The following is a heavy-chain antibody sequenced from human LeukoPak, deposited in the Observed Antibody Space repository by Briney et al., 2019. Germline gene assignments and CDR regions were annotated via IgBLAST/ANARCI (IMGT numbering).Heavy chain of an antibody. V-gene: IGHV4-39*01. J-gene: IGHJ6*02. CDR1: GGPISSSNYY. Sequence: PSETLSLTCTVSGGPISSSNYYWGWIRQPPGKGLEWIGSIYYSGSTYYNPSLKSRVTISVDTSKNQFSLKLSSVTAADTAVYYCARRALGRAARPYYYYGMDVWGQGTTVTVSS. D-gene: IGHD6-6*01. CDR2: IYYSGST. CDR3: ARRALGRAARPYYYYGMDV.